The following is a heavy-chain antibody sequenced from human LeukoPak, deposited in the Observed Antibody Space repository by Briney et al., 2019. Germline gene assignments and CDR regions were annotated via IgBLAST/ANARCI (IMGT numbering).Heavy chain of an antibody. CDR3: ARDNPTRGYSYGYDY. D-gene: IGHD5-18*01. CDR1: GYTFTGYY. CDR2: INPNSGGT. Sequence: ASVKVSCKASGYTFTGYYMHWVRQARGQGLEWMGWINPNSGGTNYAQKFQGRVTMTRDTSISTAYMELSRLRSDDTAVYYCARDNPTRGYSYGYDYWGQGTLVTVSS. J-gene: IGHJ4*02. V-gene: IGHV1-2*02.